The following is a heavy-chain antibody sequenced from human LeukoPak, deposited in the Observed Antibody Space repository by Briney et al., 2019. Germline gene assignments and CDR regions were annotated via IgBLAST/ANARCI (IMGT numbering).Heavy chain of an antibody. CDR1: GFTFSYYG. CDR2: FSSTSTYM. J-gene: IGHJ5*02. Sequence: GGPLRLSCAAAGFTFSYYGKSKVRLALGKKLEWVSFFSSTSTYMYYADSVKGRFTISRDNAKNSLYLQMSSLRAEDTAMYYCARGKRSDCSGGDCYGGSWGQGTLVTVSS. CDR3: ARGKRSDCSGGDCYGGS. V-gene: IGHV3-21*01. D-gene: IGHD2-15*01.